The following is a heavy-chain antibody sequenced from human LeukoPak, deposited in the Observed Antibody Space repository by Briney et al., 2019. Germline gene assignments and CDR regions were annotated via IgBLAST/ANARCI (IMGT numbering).Heavy chain of an antibody. Sequence: GRSLRLSCAASGFSFSSYGIHWVRQAPGKGLEWVTFIRYDGTNKYYADSVKGRFTISRDNSKNTVYLQMNSLQTDDTGVYYCAKVETQLSSLNAWGQGTLVTVSS. CDR1: GFSFSSYG. V-gene: IGHV3-30*18. CDR3: AKVETQLSSLNA. D-gene: IGHD5-18*01. J-gene: IGHJ5*02. CDR2: IRYDGTNK.